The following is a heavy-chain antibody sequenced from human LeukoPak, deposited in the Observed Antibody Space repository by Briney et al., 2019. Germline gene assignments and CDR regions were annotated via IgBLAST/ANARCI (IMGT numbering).Heavy chain of an antibody. V-gene: IGHV5-51*01. CDR3: ARNIAVAGHPFDY. J-gene: IGHJ4*02. D-gene: IGHD6-19*01. CDR2: IYPGDSDT. Sequence: GESLKISCKGSGYGFTSYWIGWVRQMPGKGLEWMGIIYPGDSDTRYSPSFQGQVTISADKSISTAYLQWSSLKASDTAMYYCARNIAVAGHPFDYWGQGTLVTVSS. CDR1: GYGFTSYW.